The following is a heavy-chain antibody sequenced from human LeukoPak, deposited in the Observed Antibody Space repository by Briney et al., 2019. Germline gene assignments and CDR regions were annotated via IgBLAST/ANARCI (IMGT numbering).Heavy chain of an antibody. D-gene: IGHD2-2*01. Sequence: SETLSLTCAVYGGSFSGYYWSWIRQPPGKGLEWIGEINHSGSTNYNPTLKSRVTISVDTSKNQFSLKLSSVTAADTAVYYCARGSTTHSSTIGSNWFDPWGQGTLVTVSS. CDR2: INHSGST. CDR1: GGSFSGYY. V-gene: IGHV4-34*01. J-gene: IGHJ5*02. CDR3: ARGSTTHSSTIGSNWFDP.